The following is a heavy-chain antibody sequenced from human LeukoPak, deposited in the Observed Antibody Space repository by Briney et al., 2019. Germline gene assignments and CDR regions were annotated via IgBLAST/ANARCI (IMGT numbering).Heavy chain of an antibody. CDR1: GFTFSDQS. CDR3: ARGPASGAWLIDY. Sequence: GGSLRLSCVASGFTFSDQSMNWVRQVPGKGLEWLSYISGSSDSIDYADSVKGRFAISRDNAKNPLYLQMDSLRAEDTAVYYCARGPASGAWLIDYWGQGILVTVSS. D-gene: IGHD6-19*01. J-gene: IGHJ4*02. CDR2: ISGSSDSI. V-gene: IGHV3-48*04.